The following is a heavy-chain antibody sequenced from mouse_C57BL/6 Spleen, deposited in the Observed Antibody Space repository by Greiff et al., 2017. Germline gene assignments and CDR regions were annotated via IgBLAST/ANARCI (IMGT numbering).Heavy chain of an antibody. CDR3: ARSYEYDPYYFDY. V-gene: IGHV1-52*01. Sequence: QVQLQQPGAELVRPGSSVKLSCKASGYTFTSYWMHWVKQRPIQGLEWIGNIDPSDSEPHYNQKFKDKATLTVDKSSSTAYMQLISLTSVDSAVYYCARSYEYDPYYFDYWGQGTTLTVSS. J-gene: IGHJ2*01. CDR1: GYTFTSYW. D-gene: IGHD2-4*01. CDR2: IDPSDSEP.